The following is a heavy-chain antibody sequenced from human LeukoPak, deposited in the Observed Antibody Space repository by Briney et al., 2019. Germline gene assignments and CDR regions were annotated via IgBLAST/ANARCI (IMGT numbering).Heavy chain of an antibody. J-gene: IGHJ6*02. D-gene: IGHD1-26*01. V-gene: IGHV4-59*01. CDR3: ARDRRVGANPSYYYGMDV. CDR1: GGSISSYY. Sequence: ASETLSLTCTVSGGSISSYYWSWIRQPPGKGLEWIGYIYYSGSTNYNPSRKSRVTISLDTSKNQFSLRLSSVTAADTAVYYCARDRRVGANPSYYYGMDVWGQGTTVTVSS. CDR2: IYYSGST.